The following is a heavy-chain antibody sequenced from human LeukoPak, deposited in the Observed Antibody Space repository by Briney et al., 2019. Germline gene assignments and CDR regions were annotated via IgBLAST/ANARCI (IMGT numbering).Heavy chain of an antibody. CDR1: GFTFSSYG. CDR2: ISYDGSDK. V-gene: IGHV3-30*03. D-gene: IGHD5-12*01. J-gene: IGHJ6*02. CDR3: ARANTYDSNYYYGMDV. Sequence: GRSLRLSCAASGFTFSSYGMHWVRQAPGKGLQWVAVISYDGSDKYHADSVKGRFTISRDNSKNTLYLQMNSLRAEDTAVYYCARANTYDSNYYYGMDVWGQGTTVTVSS.